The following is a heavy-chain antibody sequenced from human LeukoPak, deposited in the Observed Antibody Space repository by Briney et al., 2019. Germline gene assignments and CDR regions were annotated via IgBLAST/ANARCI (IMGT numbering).Heavy chain of an antibody. V-gene: IGHV4-39*07. Sequence: SETLSLTCTVSGGSISSSSYYWGWIRQPPGKGLEWIGSIYYSGSTNYNPSLKSRVTISVDTSKSQFSLKLSSVTAADTAVYYCARFQYYDSSGYYPYYFDYWGQGTLVTVSS. CDR2: IYYSGST. CDR1: GGSISSSSYY. D-gene: IGHD3-22*01. J-gene: IGHJ4*02. CDR3: ARFQYYDSSGYYPYYFDY.